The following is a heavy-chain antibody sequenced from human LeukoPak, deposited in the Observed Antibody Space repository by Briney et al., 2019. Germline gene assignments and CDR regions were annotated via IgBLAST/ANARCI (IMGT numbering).Heavy chain of an antibody. V-gene: IGHV4-59*01. J-gene: IGHJ4*02. Sequence: SETLSLTCSVSGSSISGYYWSWIRQPPGKGLEWSGYFYYTGFTNYNPSLKSRVAISVDTTKNQFSLYLTSVTAADTAVYYCARESYGIDSWGQGTLVSASS. CDR1: GSSISGYY. D-gene: IGHD5-18*01. CDR3: ARESYGIDS. CDR2: FYYTGFT.